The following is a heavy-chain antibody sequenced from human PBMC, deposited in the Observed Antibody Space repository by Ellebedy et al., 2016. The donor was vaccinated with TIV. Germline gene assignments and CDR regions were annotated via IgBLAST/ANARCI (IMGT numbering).Heavy chain of an antibody. J-gene: IGHJ3*02. D-gene: IGHD4-23*01. V-gene: IGHV3-23*01. CDR3: VRDPVGVGPAFDI. Sequence: GESLKISCAASGFTFSDSWMTWVRQAPGKGLEWVSSITGSGGNTYYADSVKGRFTISRDNSKNTLYLQMNSRRDEDTAVFYCVRDPVGVGPAFDIWGQGTMVTVSS. CDR1: GFTFSDSW. CDR2: ITGSGGNT.